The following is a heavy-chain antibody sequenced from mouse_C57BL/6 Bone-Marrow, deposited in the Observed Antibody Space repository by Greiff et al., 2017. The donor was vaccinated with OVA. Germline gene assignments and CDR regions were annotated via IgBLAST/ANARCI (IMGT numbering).Heavy chain of an antibody. CDR1: GFNIKNTY. CDR2: IDPANGNT. V-gene: IGHV14-3*01. Sequence: VQLQQSVAELVRPGASVKLSCTASGFNIKNTYMHWVKQRPEQGLEWIGRIDPANGNTKYAPKFQGKATITADTSSNTAYLHLTSLTSEDTAIYYWARYSNYVWYFEVWGTGTTVTVSS. CDR3: ARYSNYVWYFEV. D-gene: IGHD2-5*01. J-gene: IGHJ1*03.